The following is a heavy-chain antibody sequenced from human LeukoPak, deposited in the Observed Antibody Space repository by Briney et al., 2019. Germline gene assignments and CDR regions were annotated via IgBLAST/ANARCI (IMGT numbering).Heavy chain of an antibody. CDR3: AKDPNGDYIGTFEI. D-gene: IGHD4-17*01. V-gene: IGHV3-23*03. CDR2: IYRDDST. Sequence: GGSLRLSCAASGFTFSGCAMSWVRQAPGKGLEWVSVIYRDDSTYYADSVKGRFTISRDNSKNTLYLQMNSLRAEDTAVYYCAKDPNGDYIGTFEIWGHGTMVTVSS. CDR1: GFTFSGCA. J-gene: IGHJ3*02.